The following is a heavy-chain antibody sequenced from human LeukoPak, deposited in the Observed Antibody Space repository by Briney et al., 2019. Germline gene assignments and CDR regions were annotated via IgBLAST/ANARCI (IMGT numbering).Heavy chain of an antibody. CDR3: AKVPTAPFDY. V-gene: IGHV3-30*18. Sequence: GGSLRLSCAASGFTFSTYDMHWVRQAPGKGLEWVAVISYDGSNKYYADSVKGRFTISRDNSKNTLYLQMNSLRAEDTAVYYCAKVPTAPFDYWGQGTLVTVSS. D-gene: IGHD1-1*01. CDR1: GFTFSTYD. CDR2: ISYDGSNK. J-gene: IGHJ4*02.